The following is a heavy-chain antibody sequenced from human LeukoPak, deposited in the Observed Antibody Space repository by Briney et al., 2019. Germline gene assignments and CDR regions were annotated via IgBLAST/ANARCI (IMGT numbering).Heavy chain of an antibody. CDR1: GFTFSDYY. Sequence: GGSLRLSRAASGFTFSDYYMSWIRQAPGKGLEWVSYISSSGSTIYYADSVKGRFTISRDNAKNSLYLQMNSLRAEDTAVYYCARSGSYSGLNWFDPWGQGTLVTVSS. CDR2: ISSSGSTI. J-gene: IGHJ5*02. V-gene: IGHV3-11*01. D-gene: IGHD1-26*01. CDR3: ARSGSYSGLNWFDP.